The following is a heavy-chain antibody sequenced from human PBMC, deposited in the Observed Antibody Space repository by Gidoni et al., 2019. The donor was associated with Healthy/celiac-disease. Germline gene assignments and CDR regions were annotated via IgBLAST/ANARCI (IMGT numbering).Heavy chain of an antibody. V-gene: IGHV3-66*02. CDR2: IYSGGST. J-gene: IGHJ3*02. D-gene: IGHD3-22*01. CDR3: ARETAYDSSGFDAFDI. CDR1: GFTVSSNY. Sequence: EVQLVESGGGLVQPGGSLRLSCAASGFTVSSNYMRWVRQAPGKGLEWVSVIYSGGSTYYADSVKGRFTISRDNSKNTLYLQMNSLRAEDTAVYYCARETAYDSSGFDAFDIWGQGTMVTVSS.